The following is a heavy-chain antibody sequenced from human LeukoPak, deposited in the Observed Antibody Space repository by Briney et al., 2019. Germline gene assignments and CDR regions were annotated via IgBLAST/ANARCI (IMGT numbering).Heavy chain of an antibody. Sequence: ASVKVSCKVSGYTLTELSMHWVRQAPGQGLEWMGGFDPEDGETIYAQNFQGRVTMTRDTSTSTVYMELSSLRSEDTAVYYCARDLALNFWGQGTLVTVSS. V-gene: IGHV1-24*01. J-gene: IGHJ4*02. CDR3: ARDLALNF. CDR1: GYTLTELS. CDR2: FDPEDGET.